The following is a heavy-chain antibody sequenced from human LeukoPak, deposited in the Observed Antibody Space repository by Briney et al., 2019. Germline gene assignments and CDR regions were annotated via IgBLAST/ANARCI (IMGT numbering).Heavy chain of an antibody. D-gene: IGHD3-10*01. Sequence: GRSLRLSCAASGFTFDDYAMHGVRQAPGKGLEGVSDISCGGGSTYYADSVKGRFTITRDNSKNTLYLHMNSLRAEDTAVYYCAKDRSGNSYGHFDYWGQGTLVTVSS. V-gene: IGHV3-43D*04. J-gene: IGHJ4*02. CDR2: ISCGGGST. CDR1: GFTFDDYA. CDR3: AKDRSGNSYGHFDY.